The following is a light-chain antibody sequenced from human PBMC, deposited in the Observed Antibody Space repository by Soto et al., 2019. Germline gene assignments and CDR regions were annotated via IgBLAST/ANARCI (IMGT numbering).Light chain of an antibody. CDR3: QQYGSSPQT. CDR2: GAS. CDR1: QSVSSH. V-gene: IGKV3-20*01. J-gene: IGKJ1*01. Sequence: EIVLTQSPGTLSLSPGERATLSCRASQSVSSHLAWYQQKPGQAPRLLIYGASSRATGIPDRFSGSGSGTDFTLTISRLEPEDFAVYYCQQYGSSPQTFGQGTKVDIK.